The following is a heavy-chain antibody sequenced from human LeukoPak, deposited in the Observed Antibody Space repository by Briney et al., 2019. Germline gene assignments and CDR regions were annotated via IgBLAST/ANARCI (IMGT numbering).Heavy chain of an antibody. CDR1: GFTFSDYY. V-gene: IGHV3-11*01. CDR2: ISSSGSTI. J-gene: IGHJ3*02. D-gene: IGHD2-15*01. CDR3: AKEKSHTYCSGGSCYPRAHDAFDI. Sequence: GGSLRLSCAASGFTFSDYYMSWIRQAPGKGLEWVSYISSSGSTIYYADSVKGRFTISRDNAKNSLYLQMNSLRAEDTAVYYCAKEKSHTYCSGGSCYPRAHDAFDIWGQGTLVTVSS.